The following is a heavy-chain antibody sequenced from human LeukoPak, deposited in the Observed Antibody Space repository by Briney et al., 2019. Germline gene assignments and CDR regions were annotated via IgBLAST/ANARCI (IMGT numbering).Heavy chain of an antibody. CDR1: GGSISSYY. J-gene: IGHJ5*02. D-gene: IGHD5-12*01. Sequence: SETLSLTCTVSGGSISSYYWSWIRQPAGKGLEWIGRIYTSGSTNYNPSLKSRVTMSVDTSKNQFSLKLSSVTAADTAVYYCARSVVDIVATGTLNWFDPWGQGTLVTVSS. CDR2: IYTSGST. CDR3: ARSVVDIVATGTLNWFDP. V-gene: IGHV4-4*07.